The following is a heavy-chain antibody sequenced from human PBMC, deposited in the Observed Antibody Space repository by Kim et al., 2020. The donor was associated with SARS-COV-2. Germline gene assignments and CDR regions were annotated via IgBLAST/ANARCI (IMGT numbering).Heavy chain of an antibody. CDR3: ARDPGGSFDY. V-gene: IGHV3-33*08. CDR2: TWYDGSSY. D-gene: IGHD1-26*01. J-gene: IGHJ4*02. Sequence: GGSLRLSCAASGFTFSGYVMHWVRQVPGKGLEWVALTWYDGSSYYYADSVKGRFTISRDNSKNTLYLQINTLRAEDTAIYYCARDPGGSFDYWGQGTVVTVSS. CDR1: GFTFSGYV.